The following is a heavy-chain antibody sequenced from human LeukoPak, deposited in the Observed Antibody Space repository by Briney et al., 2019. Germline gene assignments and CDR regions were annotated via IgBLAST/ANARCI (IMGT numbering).Heavy chain of an antibody. J-gene: IGHJ4*02. V-gene: IGHV3-73*01. D-gene: IGHD3-10*01. CDR3: TRLRGEKASGDY. CDR2: IRSKTNNYAT. Sequence: GGSLRLSCSASGFTFSGSAIHWVRQASGKGLEWVGRIRSKTNNYATEYAVSVEGRFTISRDDSENTVYLQMNSLKTEDTAVYYCTRLRGEKASGDYWGQGTLVTVSS. CDR1: GFTFSGSA.